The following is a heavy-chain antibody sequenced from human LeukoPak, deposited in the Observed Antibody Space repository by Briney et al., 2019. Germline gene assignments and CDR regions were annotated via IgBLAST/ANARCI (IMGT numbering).Heavy chain of an antibody. Sequence: PGGSLRLSCTASGFKFNDYGMYWVRLPPQKGPEWVALVWFDNSNEHYADSVKGRFFISRNNDENTLFLHMNSLTVEDTAVYYCAKGRSPTPLGDAGADVWGKGTAVTVSA. D-gene: IGHD2-2*01. CDR3: AKGRSPTPLGDAGADV. CDR1: GFKFNDYG. J-gene: IGHJ6*04. CDR2: VWFDNSNE. V-gene: IGHV3-33*06.